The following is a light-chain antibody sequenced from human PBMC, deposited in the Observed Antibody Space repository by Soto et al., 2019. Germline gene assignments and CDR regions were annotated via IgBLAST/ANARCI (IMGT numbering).Light chain of an antibody. CDR3: CSHAGSSLWV. CDR2: DVI. Sequence: QSALTQPRSVSGSPGQSVTISCTGTSSDVGVYNYVSWYQQHPGKAPQLVIYDVIKRPSGVPYRFSGSKSGNTAPLTISGLQAEEEADYYCCSHAGSSLWVFGGGTKLTVL. V-gene: IGLV2-11*01. J-gene: IGLJ3*02. CDR1: SSDVGVYNY.